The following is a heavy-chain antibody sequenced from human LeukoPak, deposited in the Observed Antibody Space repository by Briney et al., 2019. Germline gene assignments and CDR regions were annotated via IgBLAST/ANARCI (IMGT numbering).Heavy chain of an antibody. CDR1: GGSISSGDYY. Sequence: SETLSLTCTVSGGSISSGDYYWSWIRQPPGKGLEWIGYFYYSGSTYYNPSLKSRVTVSVDTSKNQFSLKLSSVTAADTAVYYCARPYYYDSRIDPWGQGTLVTVSS. J-gene: IGHJ5*02. CDR3: ARPYYYDSRIDP. D-gene: IGHD3-22*01. V-gene: IGHV4-30-4*01. CDR2: FYYSGST.